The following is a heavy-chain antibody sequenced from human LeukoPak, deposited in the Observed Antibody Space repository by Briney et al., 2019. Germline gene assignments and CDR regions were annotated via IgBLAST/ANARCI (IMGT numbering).Heavy chain of an antibody. CDR2: RYYNSNS. J-gene: IGHJ1*01. Sequence: SETLSPTCNVSGVSISSHYWSWLRQPPGQGLEWIGYRYYNSNSNYNPSIRSRVTVSIDMSKSQVSLKLNSVTAADTAIYYCARMVFGIMSGYYHDSWGRGTLVTVSS. CDR3: ARMVFGIMSGYYHDS. D-gene: IGHD4-17*01. CDR1: GVSISSHY. V-gene: IGHV4-59*11.